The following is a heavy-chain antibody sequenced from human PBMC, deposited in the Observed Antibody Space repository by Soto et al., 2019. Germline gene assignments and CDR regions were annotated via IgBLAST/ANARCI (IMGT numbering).Heavy chain of an antibody. CDR3: AKIGYYDILTGYYKNFFEY. D-gene: IGHD3-9*01. V-gene: IGHV3-23*01. CDR1: GFTVISYA. CDR2: ISGSGGST. Sequence: VSLRLSFSASGFTVISYAIILVRQAPGKGLYCVSAISGSGGSTYYADSVKGRFTISRENSKNTLYMKMNRLRAEDTAVYYCAKIGYYDILTGYYKNFFEYWGQGTLV. J-gene: IGHJ4*02.